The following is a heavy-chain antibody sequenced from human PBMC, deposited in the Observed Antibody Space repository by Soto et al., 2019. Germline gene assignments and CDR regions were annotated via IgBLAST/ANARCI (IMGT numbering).Heavy chain of an antibody. CDR1: GFSFSDYG. J-gene: IGHJ4*02. CDR2: IWYDGSVR. CDR3: ARGGKWELLLRL. V-gene: IGHV3-33*01. D-gene: IGHD1-26*01. Sequence: QVQLVESGGGVVRPGTSLRLSCEGSGFSFSDYGMNWDRQAPGKGLEWVAVIWYDGSVRRYADSVKGRFTISRDISKNTLYLQMNSLRVEDTAVYFCARGGKWELLLRLWGQGTLVTVSS.